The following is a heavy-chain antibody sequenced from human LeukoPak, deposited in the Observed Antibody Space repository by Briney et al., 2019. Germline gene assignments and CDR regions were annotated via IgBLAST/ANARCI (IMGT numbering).Heavy chain of an antibody. CDR2: INSDGSST. CDR3: ARGFSGEFDY. Sequence: GGSLRLSCAASGFTFSSYWMHWVRQAPGRGLVWVSRINSDGSSTSYADSVKGRFTISRDNAKNSLYLQMNSLRAEDTALYYCARGFSGEFDYWGQGTLVTVSS. CDR1: GFTFSSYW. D-gene: IGHD6-25*01. J-gene: IGHJ4*02. V-gene: IGHV3-74*01.